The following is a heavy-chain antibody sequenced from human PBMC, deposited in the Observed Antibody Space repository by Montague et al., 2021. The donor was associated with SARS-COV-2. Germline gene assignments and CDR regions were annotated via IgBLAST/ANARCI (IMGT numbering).Heavy chain of an antibody. CDR3: ARFPTSYNYESKAAPATPDDFDI. Sequence: SETLSLTCTVSGGSISSSSYYWGCIRQPPGKGLEWIGSLYYSGSTYYNPSLKSRVTVSVATSKNQFSLKLSSVTAADTAVYYCARFPTSYNYESKAAPATPDDFDIWGQGTMVTVSS. CDR1: GGSISSSSYY. CDR2: LYYSGST. V-gene: IGHV4-39*01. J-gene: IGHJ3*02. D-gene: IGHD3-22*01.